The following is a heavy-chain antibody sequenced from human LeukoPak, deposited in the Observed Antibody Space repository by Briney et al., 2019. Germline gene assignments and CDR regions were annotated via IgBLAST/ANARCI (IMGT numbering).Heavy chain of an antibody. J-gene: IGHJ5*01. D-gene: IGHD3-9*01. CDR1: GYTFTDYY. Sequence: ASVKVSCKASGYTFTDYYIQWVRQVPGQGLEWMGWFNPNSGGSDYAQKFQGRVTMTGDTSISSGYMELSRLISDDTAVYYCAREKLRYFEKTGFDSWGQGTLVTVSS. CDR2: FNPNSGGS. V-gene: IGHV1-2*02. CDR3: AREKLRYFEKTGFDS.